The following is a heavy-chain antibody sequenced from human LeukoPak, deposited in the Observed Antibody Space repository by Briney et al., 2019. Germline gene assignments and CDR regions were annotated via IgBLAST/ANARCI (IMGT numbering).Heavy chain of an antibody. J-gene: IGHJ4*02. CDR3: ASSATVTKNNDDY. CDR2: IKQDGSEK. CDR1: GFTFSSYW. V-gene: IGHV3-7*01. D-gene: IGHD4-17*01. Sequence: GGSLRLSCAASGFTFSSYWMSWVRQAPGKGLEWVANIKQDGSEKYYVDSVKGRFTISRDNAKNSLYLQMNSLRAEDTAVYYCASSATVTKNNDDYWGQGTLVTVSS.